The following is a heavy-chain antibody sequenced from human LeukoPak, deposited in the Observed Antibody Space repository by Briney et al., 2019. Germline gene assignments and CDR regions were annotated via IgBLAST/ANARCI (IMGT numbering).Heavy chain of an antibody. V-gene: IGHV1-2*02. CDR1: GYTFTSYY. CDR3: AREGIDCSSTSCQGNWFDP. CDR2: INPNSGGT. J-gene: IGHJ5*02. D-gene: IGHD2-2*01. Sequence: ASVKVSCKASGYTFTSYYMHWVRQAPGQGLEWMGWINPNSGGTNYAQKFQGRVTMTRDTSISTAYMELSRLRSDDTAVYYCAREGIDCSSTSCQGNWFDPWGQGTLVTVSS.